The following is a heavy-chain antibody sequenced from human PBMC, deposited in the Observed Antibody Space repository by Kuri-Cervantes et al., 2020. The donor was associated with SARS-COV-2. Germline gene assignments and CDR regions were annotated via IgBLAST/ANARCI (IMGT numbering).Heavy chain of an antibody. D-gene: IGHD1-26*01. Sequence: GGSLRLSCAASGFTFSSYGMHWVRQAPGKGLEWVAFIRYDGSNKYYADSVKGRSTISRDNSKNTLYLQMNSLRAEDTAVYYCARDLGGYLYHWGQGTLVTVSS. CDR2: IRYDGSNK. CDR1: GFTFSSYG. CDR3: ARDLGGYLYH. V-gene: IGHV3-30*02. J-gene: IGHJ4*02.